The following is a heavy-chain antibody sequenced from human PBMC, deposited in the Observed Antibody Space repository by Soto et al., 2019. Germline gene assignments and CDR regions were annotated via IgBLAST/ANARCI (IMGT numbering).Heavy chain of an antibody. CDR1: GGSISSSSYY. CDR3: ARQLLWFGTGNWFDP. J-gene: IGHJ5*02. D-gene: IGHD3-10*01. V-gene: IGHV4-39*01. Sequence: SETLSLTCTVSGGSISSSSYYWGWIRQPPGKGLEWIGSIYYSGSTYYNPSLKSRVTISVDTSKNQFSLKLSSVTAADTAVYYCARQLLWFGTGNWFDPWGQGTLVTVSS. CDR2: IYYSGST.